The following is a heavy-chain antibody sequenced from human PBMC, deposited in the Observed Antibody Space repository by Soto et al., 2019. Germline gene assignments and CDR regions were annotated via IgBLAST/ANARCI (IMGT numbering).Heavy chain of an antibody. D-gene: IGHD3-3*01. CDR1: GYTFTSYD. CDR2: MNPNSGNT. J-gene: IGHJ4*02. Sequence: ASVKVSCKASGYTFTSYDINWVRQATGQGLEWMGWMNPNSGNTGYAQKFQGRVTMTRNTSISTAYMELSSLRSEDTAVYYCARVYYDFWSGYYTGVDYWGQGTLVTVSS. V-gene: IGHV1-8*01. CDR3: ARVYYDFWSGYYTGVDY.